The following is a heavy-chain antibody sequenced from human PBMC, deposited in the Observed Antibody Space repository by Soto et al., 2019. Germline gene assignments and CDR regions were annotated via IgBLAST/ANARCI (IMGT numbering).Heavy chain of an antibody. Sequence: QVQLVQSGAEVKKPGSSVKVSCKASGGTFSSYAISWVRQAPGQGLEWMGGIISIFGTANYAQKFQGRVTITADESTSTAYMELSSLRSEDTAVYYCARGVAVAGTDYYYGMDVWGQGTTVTVSS. CDR1: GGTFSSYA. J-gene: IGHJ6*02. D-gene: IGHD6-19*01. CDR2: IISIFGTA. CDR3: ARGVAVAGTDYYYGMDV. V-gene: IGHV1-69*01.